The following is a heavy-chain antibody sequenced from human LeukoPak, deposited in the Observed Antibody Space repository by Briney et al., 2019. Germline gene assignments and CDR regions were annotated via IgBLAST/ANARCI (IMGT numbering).Heavy chain of an antibody. CDR3: ARCGKDGDYVQN. CDR2: IHTSETT. CDR1: GGSISSGNYY. V-gene: IGHV4-61*02. D-gene: IGHD4-17*01. J-gene: IGHJ4*02. Sequence: SQTLSLTCTVSGGSISSGNYYWSWIRQPAGKGLEWIGRIHTSETTNYNPSLKSRVTISVDRSKNQFSLKLSSVTAADTAVYYCARCGKDGDYVQNWGQGTLVTVSS.